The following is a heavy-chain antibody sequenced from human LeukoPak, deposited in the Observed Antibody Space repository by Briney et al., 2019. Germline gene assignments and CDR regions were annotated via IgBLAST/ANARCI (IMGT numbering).Heavy chain of an antibody. CDR1: GFTFSSYG. V-gene: IGHV3-30*02. CDR3: ARGGDVVGALFDS. D-gene: IGHD1-26*01. Sequence: GGSLRLSCAASGFTFSSYGMHWVRQAPGKGLEWVAFIRYDGSNKYYADSVKGRFTISRDNSKNTVYLQMNNLRAEDTAVYYCARGGDVVGALFDSWGQGTPVTVSS. CDR2: IRYDGSNK. J-gene: IGHJ4*02.